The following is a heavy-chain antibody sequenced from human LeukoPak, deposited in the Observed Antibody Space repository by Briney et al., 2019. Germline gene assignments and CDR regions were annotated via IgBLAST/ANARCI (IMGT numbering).Heavy chain of an antibody. J-gene: IGHJ6*03. V-gene: IGHV1-18*01. CDR2: ISAYNGNT. D-gene: IGHD2-2*02. CDR1: RDTLPSYG. Sequence: ASAKDSSKASRDTLPSYGTSRERHAPLQGLECMGCISAYNGNTNYEQKLPGRVTMTTDTSTSTAYMELRSLRSGDTAVYYCARAISSSYYYYRDVWGKGTTVTVSS. CDR3: ARAISSSYYYYRDV.